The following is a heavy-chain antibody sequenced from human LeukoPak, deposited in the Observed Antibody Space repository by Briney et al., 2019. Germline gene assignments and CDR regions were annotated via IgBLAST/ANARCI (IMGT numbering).Heavy chain of an antibody. D-gene: IGHD3-22*01. CDR1: GGSISSYY. J-gene: IGHJ4*02. CDR2: IHYSGST. CDR3: ARTYYYDTSGYGFDY. V-gene: IGHV4-59*01. Sequence: SETLSLTCTVSGGSISSYYWSWIRQPPGKGLEWIGYIHYSGSTNYNASLRSRVTISLDTSKSQFSLKLSSVTAADTAVYYCARTYYYDTSGYGFDYWGQGTLVTVSS.